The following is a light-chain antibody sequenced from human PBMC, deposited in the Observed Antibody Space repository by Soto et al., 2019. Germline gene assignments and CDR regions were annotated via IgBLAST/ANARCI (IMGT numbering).Light chain of an antibody. Sequence: QSALTQPASVSGSPGQSITISCTGTSSDVGGYNLVSWYQQHPGKAPKLMIYEGGKRPSGVSDRFSGSKSGNTASLTISGLQAEDEADYYCCTYAGGTTWVFGGGTKLTVL. V-gene: IGLV2-23*01. CDR3: CTYAGGTTWV. CDR2: EGG. J-gene: IGLJ3*02. CDR1: SSDVGGYNL.